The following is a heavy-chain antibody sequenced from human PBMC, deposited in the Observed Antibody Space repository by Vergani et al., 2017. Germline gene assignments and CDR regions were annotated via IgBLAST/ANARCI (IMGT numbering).Heavy chain of an antibody. Sequence: QVQLQASGPGRVKPSQTLSLTCTMSGGSISAGYYFWSWIRQPAGTGLEWLGHISASGNASHSPSLKTRVSMSVDTSTNQFSLTVTSVTAADTAIYFCARRSGGYYSGGKVHPLRTAFDVWGHGTVVTVSS. J-gene: IGHJ3*01. CDR3: ARRSGGYYSGGKVHPLRTAFDV. CDR1: GGSISAGYYF. V-gene: IGHV4-61*02. CDR2: ISASGNA. D-gene: IGHD2-15*01.